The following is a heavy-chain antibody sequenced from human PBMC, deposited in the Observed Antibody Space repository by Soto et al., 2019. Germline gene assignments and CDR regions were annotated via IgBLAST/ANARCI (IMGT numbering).Heavy chain of an antibody. CDR3: TSSSDSSDSYYYYGMDV. D-gene: IGHD3-22*01. CDR2: IRSKAYGGTT. J-gene: IGHJ6*02. V-gene: IGHV3-49*03. CDR1: GFTFGDYA. Sequence: GVLRLSCTASGFTFGDYAMSWFRQAPGKGLEWVGFIRSKAYGGTTEYAASVKGRFTISRDDSKSIAYLQMNSLKTEDTAVYYCTSSSDSSDSYYYYGMDVWGQGTTDTVSS.